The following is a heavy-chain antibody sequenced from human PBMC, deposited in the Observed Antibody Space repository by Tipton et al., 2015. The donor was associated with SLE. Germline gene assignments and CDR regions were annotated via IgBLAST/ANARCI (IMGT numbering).Heavy chain of an antibody. V-gene: IGHV4-39*01. J-gene: IGHJ4*02. CDR1: GGSTTNTKYY. CDR2: IYYTGST. Sequence: TLSLTCTVSGGSTTNTKYYWGWIRQPPGKGLEWIGSIYYTGSTYYNPSLESRVTISIDTSKNQFSLKLRSVTAADTVFYYCTNGDYWGQGILVTVSS. CDR3: TNGDY.